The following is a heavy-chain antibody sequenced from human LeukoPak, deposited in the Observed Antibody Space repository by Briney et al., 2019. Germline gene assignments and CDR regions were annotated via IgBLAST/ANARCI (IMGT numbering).Heavy chain of an antibody. CDR3: AKWGDYDVLTGYYVPDY. CDR1: GFTFSNYA. Sequence: PGASLRLSCAASGFTFSNYAMSWVRQAPGKGLGWVSAILGSGGSTYYADSVEGRFTVSRDNSKSTLYLQMNSLRAEDTALYYCAKWGDYDVLTGYYVPDYWGQGTLVTVSS. J-gene: IGHJ4*02. CDR2: ILGSGGST. V-gene: IGHV3-23*01. D-gene: IGHD3-9*01.